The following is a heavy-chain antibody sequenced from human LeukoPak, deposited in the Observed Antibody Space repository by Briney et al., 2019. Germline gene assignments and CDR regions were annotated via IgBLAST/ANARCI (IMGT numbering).Heavy chain of an antibody. J-gene: IGHJ4*02. CDR3: ARRLRRYYFDY. D-gene: IGHD4-23*01. CDR2: ISAYNGNT. Sequence: ATVKLSCKASGYTFTSYGISWVRQAPGQGLEWMGWISAYNGNTNYAQTLQGRVTMTTDTPTSTAYMELRSLRSDDTAVYYCARRLRRYYFDYWGQGTLVTVSS. V-gene: IGHV1-18*01. CDR1: GYTFTSYG.